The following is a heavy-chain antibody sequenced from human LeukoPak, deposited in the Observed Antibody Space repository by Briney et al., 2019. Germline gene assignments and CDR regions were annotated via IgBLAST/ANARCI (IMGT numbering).Heavy chain of an antibody. D-gene: IGHD4-17*01. CDR1: GLIFSSYG. Sequence: GGSLRLSCAASGLIFSSYGMHWVRQAPGKGLEWVAFIRYDGSNKYYADSVKGRFTISRDNSKNTLYLQMNSLRAEDTAVYYCAKDSTDYGDYIFTYWGQGTLVTVSS. CDR3: AKDSTDYGDYIFTY. CDR2: IRYDGSNK. V-gene: IGHV3-30*02. J-gene: IGHJ4*02.